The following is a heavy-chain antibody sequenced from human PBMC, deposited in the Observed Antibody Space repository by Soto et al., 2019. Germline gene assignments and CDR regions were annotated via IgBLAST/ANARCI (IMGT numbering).Heavy chain of an antibody. CDR2: IYHSAST. Sequence: QVQLQESGPGLVKPSGTLSLTCAVSGGSISSSNWWSWVRQPPGKGLEWIGEIYHSASTNYNPSLKSRCTISVDKSKNQFSLKLSSVTAADTAVYYCARGSVGIGGEYYYYGMDVWGQGTTVTVSS. J-gene: IGHJ6*02. D-gene: IGHD3-16*01. CDR3: ARGSVGIGGEYYYYGMDV. CDR1: GGSISSSNW. V-gene: IGHV4-4*02.